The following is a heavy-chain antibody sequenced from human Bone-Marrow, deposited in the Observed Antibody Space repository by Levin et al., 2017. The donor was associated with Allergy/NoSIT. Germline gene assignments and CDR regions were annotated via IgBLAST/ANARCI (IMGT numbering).Heavy chain of an antibody. Sequence: SETLSLTCTVSGDSITNYYWSWIRQPPGKGLEWVGYISHSGSSKHNPSLKSRVTISVDTSKNQFSLNLTSVTAADTAMYYCERHHSGGEYCVDGSCFSLDHWGQGTLVTVSS. V-gene: IGHV4-59*01. J-gene: IGHJ4*02. CDR3: ERHHSGGEYCVDGSCFSLDH. D-gene: IGHD2-15*01. CDR1: GDSITNYY. CDR2: ISHSGSS.